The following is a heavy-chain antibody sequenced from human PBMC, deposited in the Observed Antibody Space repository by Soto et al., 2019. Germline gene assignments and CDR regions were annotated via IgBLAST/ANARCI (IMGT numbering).Heavy chain of an antibody. CDR2: ISGYNDHT. V-gene: IGHV1-18*01. Sequence: ASVRVSCKASGYIFMDYGVSWVRQAPGQGLEWMGWISGYNDHTNYAQKFQERVTMTTDTSTSTAYMEVRGLRSDDTAVYYCARNRLYYSGTDVWGQGTTVNVSS. CDR1: GYIFMDYG. J-gene: IGHJ6*02. CDR3: ARNRLYYSGTDV.